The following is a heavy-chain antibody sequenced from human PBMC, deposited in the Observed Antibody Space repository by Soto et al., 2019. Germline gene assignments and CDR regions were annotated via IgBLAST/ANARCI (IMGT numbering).Heavy chain of an antibody. CDR1: GYTFTSYY. V-gene: IGHV1-46*01. Sequence: ASVKVSCKASGYTFTSYYMHWVRQAPGQGLEWMGIINPSGGSTSYAQKFQGRVTMTRDTSTSTVYMELSSLRSEDTAVYYCARGHGGYDFWSGLNYYGMDVWGQGTTVTVSS. CDR2: INPSGGST. CDR3: ARGHGGYDFWSGLNYYGMDV. D-gene: IGHD3-3*01. J-gene: IGHJ6*02.